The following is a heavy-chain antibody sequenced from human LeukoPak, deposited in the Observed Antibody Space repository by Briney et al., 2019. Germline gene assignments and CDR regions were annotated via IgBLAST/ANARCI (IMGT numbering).Heavy chain of an antibody. J-gene: IGHJ4*02. D-gene: IGHD5-12*01. CDR2: INPSGGST. V-gene: IGHV1-46*01. CDR3: ARGGDSAYDYDY. CDR1: GYTFTSYC. Sequence: ASVKVSCKASGYTFTSYCMNWVRQAPGQGLEWMGIINPSGGSTTYAQGFQGRVTMTRDTSTSTVYMELSSLRSEDTAVYYCARGGDSAYDYDYWGQGTLVTVSS.